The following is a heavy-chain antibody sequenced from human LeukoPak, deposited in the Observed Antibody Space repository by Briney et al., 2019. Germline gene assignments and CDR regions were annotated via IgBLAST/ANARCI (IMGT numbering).Heavy chain of an antibody. CDR1: GYTFTGYY. J-gene: IGHJ4*02. D-gene: IGHD2-2*01. Sequence: GASVKVSCKASGYTFTGYYMHWVRQAPGQGLEWMGWINPNSGGTNYAQKFQGGVTMTRDTSISTAYMELSRLRSDDTAVYYCARHYCSSTSCYYNYWGQGTLVTVSS. CDR3: ARHYCSSTSCYYNY. CDR2: INPNSGGT. V-gene: IGHV1-2*02.